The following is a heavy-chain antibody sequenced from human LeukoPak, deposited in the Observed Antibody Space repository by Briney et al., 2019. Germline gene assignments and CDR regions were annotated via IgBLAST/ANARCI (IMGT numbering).Heavy chain of an antibody. J-gene: IGHJ5*02. CDR2: ISYDGSNK. V-gene: IGHV3-30-3*01. D-gene: IGHD2-15*01. CDR3: GRDQLNCSGGSCRNWFDP. CDR1: GFTFSSYA. Sequence: PGGSLRLSCAASGFTFSSYAMHWVRQAPGKGLEWVAVISYDGSNKYYADSVKGRFTISRDNSKNTLYLQMNSLRAEDTAVYYCGRDQLNCSGGSCRNWFDPWGQGTLVTVSS.